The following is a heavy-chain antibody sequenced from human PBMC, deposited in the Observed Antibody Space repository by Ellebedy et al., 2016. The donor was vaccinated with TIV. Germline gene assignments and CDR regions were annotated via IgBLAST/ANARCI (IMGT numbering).Heavy chain of an antibody. Sequence: MPSETLSLACAVSGGPISSPGHPWSCVRQPPGKGLEWIGYIYQIGTTYYSPSLKSRVTISVDRSKNQFSLKLTSVTAADSAVYYCARSGEGGGIQYFTHWGQGALITVSS. CDR2: IYQIGTT. V-gene: IGHV4-30-2*01. D-gene: IGHD2-15*01. J-gene: IGHJ1*01. CDR3: ARSGEGGGIQYFTH. CDR1: GGPISSPGHP.